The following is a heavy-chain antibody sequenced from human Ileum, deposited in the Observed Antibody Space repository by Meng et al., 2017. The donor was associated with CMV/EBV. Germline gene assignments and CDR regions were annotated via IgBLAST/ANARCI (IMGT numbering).Heavy chain of an antibody. CDR1: GFTFSSYW. Sequence: GGSLRPSCAASGFTFSSYWMSWVRQAPGKGLEWVANIKEDGSEKYYVDSVKGRLTISRDNAKKSLFLQMNSLRAEDTAVYYCTRRSPHMAALDPHDSWGRETLVT. CDR3: TRRSPHMAALDPHDS. V-gene: IGHV3-7*01. D-gene: IGHD3-3*01. J-gene: IGHJ4*02. CDR2: IKEDGSEK.